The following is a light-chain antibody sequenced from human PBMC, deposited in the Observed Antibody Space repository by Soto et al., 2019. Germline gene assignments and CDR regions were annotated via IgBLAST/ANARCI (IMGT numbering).Light chain of an antibody. J-gene: IGLJ3*02. CDR1: TSNIGSKY. V-gene: IGLV1-47*01. Sequence: QSVLTQPPSASGPPGQRVAIPCSGSTSNIGSKYVYWYQQLPGTAPKLLIYRNNQRPSGVPDRFSGSKSGTSASLAISGLRFEDEADYYCAAWDGGLSGWVFGGGTKLTVL. CDR3: AAWDGGLSGWV. CDR2: RNN.